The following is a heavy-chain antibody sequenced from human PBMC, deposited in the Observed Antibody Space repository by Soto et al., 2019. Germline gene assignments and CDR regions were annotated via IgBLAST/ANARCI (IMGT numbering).Heavy chain of an antibody. J-gene: IGHJ6*02. CDR1: GSSIPSGPYS. D-gene: IGHD2-2*01. CDR2: FRYNENT. CDR3: ARLGGYCSSTGCYGYYALDV. V-gene: IGHV4-39*02. Sequence: SETLSLSCTVTGSSIPSGPYSWGLIRQTPAEGLELIGTFRYNENTYYTPSLESRVTISVDTSKNHFSPKVTSATVADTAVYYCARLGGYCSSTGCYGYYALDVWGPGTTVT.